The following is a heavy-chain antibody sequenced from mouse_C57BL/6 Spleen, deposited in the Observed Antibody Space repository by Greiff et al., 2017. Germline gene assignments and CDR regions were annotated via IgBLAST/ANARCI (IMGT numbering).Heavy chain of an antibody. J-gene: IGHJ4*01. CDR3: TATVVATKDYAMDY. D-gene: IGHD1-1*01. CDR1: GFTFSDAW. Sequence: EVKLMESGGGLVQPGGSMKLSCAASGFTFSDAWMDWVRQSPEKGLEWVAEIRNKANNHATYYAESVKGRFTISRDDSKSSVYLQMNSLRAEDTGIYYWTATVVATKDYAMDYWGQGTSVTVSS. CDR2: IRNKANNHAT. V-gene: IGHV6-6*01.